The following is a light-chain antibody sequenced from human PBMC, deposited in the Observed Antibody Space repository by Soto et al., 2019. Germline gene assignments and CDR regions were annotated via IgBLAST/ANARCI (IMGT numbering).Light chain of an antibody. Sequence: EIVLTQSPGTLSLSPGERATLSCRASQSVSRNYLAWYQQKPGQAPRLLMYGASNRATGIPDRFRGSGSGTDFTLTISRLEPEDFAVYYCHQYGSSPSTFGQGTKVDIK. J-gene: IGKJ1*01. V-gene: IGKV3-20*01. CDR3: HQYGSSPST. CDR1: QSVSRNY. CDR2: GAS.